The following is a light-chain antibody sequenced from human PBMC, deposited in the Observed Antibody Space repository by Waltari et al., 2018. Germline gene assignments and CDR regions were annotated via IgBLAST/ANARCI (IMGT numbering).Light chain of an antibody. Sequence: SSELTQDPTVSVALGKTVRITCQGDSLRRYSASWYQQRPGQAPVLVFYGQDNRPSGIPDRFSGSTSGDTATLTITGTQAEDEADYYCLSRDISSTRFFGGGTRLTV. CDR1: SLRRYS. V-gene: IGLV3-19*01. CDR2: GQD. J-gene: IGLJ2*01. CDR3: LSRDISSTRF.